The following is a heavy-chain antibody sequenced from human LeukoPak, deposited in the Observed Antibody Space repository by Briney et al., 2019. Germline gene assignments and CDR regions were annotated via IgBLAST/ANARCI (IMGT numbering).Heavy chain of an antibody. Sequence: ASVKVSCKASGYTFTGYYMHWVRQAPGQGLEWMGWINPNSGGTNYAQKFQGRVTMTRDTSISTAYMELSRLRSDDTAVYYCAREHIVVVPAAKDYYFYYYMDVWGKETTVTVSS. J-gene: IGHJ6*03. D-gene: IGHD2-2*01. CDR1: GYTFTGYY. V-gene: IGHV1-2*02. CDR2: INPNSGGT. CDR3: AREHIVVVPAAKDYYFYYYMDV.